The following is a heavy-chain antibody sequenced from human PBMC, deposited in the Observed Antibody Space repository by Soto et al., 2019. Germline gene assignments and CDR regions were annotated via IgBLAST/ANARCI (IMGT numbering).Heavy chain of an antibody. CDR1: GFTFSSYA. Sequence: GGSVRLSCAAPGFTFSSYAMSWVRQAPGKGLEWVSAISGSGGSTYYADSVKGRFTISRDNSKNTLYLQMNSLRAEDTAVYYCAKSLQKLTTYYYYYGMDVWGQGTTVTVSS. CDR2: ISGSGGST. J-gene: IGHJ6*02. CDR3: AKSLQKLTTYYYYYGMDV. V-gene: IGHV3-23*01. D-gene: IGHD6-13*01.